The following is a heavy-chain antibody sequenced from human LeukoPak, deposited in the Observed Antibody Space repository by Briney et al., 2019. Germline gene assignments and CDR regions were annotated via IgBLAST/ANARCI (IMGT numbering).Heavy chain of an antibody. CDR2: IYSGGNT. Sequence: TGGSLRLSCAASGFTVSSNYMSWVRQAPGKGLEWVSVIYSGGNTYYADSVKGRFTISRDNSKNTLYLQMNSLRAEDTAVYYCAREATMVRGLMNEDYWGQGTLVTVSS. CDR1: GFTVSSNY. J-gene: IGHJ4*02. D-gene: IGHD3-10*01. CDR3: AREATMVRGLMNEDY. V-gene: IGHV3-53*01.